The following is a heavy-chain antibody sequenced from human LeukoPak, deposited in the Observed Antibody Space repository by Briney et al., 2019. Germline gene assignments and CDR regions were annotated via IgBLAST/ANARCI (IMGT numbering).Heavy chain of an antibody. Sequence: SVKVSCKASGGTLSSYAISWVRQAPGQGLEWMGRIILILGTANYAQTIQGRVTITADKSTSTAYMELSSLRSEDTAVYYCASTVTTGFRYWFDPWGQGTLVTVSS. V-gene: IGHV1-69*04. CDR1: GGTLSSYA. CDR2: IILILGTA. D-gene: IGHD4-17*01. J-gene: IGHJ5*02. CDR3: ASTVTTGFRYWFDP.